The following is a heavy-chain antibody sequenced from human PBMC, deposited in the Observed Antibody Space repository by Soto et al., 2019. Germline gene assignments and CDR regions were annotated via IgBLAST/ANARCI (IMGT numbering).Heavy chain of an antibody. CDR1: GGSVSSGSYY. D-gene: IGHD3-22*01. Sequence: SETLSLTCTVSGGSVSSGSYYWSWIRQPPGKGLEWIGYIYYSGSTNYNPSLKSRVTISVDTSKNQFSLKLSSVTAADTAVYYCARDTTAKYYYDSSGPRGFDYWGQGTLVTVSS. CDR3: ARDTTAKYYYDSSGPRGFDY. V-gene: IGHV4-61*01. J-gene: IGHJ4*02. CDR2: IYYSGST.